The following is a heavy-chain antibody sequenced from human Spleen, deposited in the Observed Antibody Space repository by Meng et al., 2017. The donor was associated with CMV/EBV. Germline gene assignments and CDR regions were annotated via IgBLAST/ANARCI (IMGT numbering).Heavy chain of an antibody. V-gene: IGHV4-4*02. CDR3: ARNLDF. J-gene: IGHJ4*02. CDR1: GASVSSTYW. Sequence: SATLSLTCAVAGASVSSTYWWSWVRQAPGKGLEWIAEIHHSGSTNYNPSLKSRVTISVDKSKNQLSLKLTSLTAADTAVYYCARNLDFWGQGTLVTVSS. CDR2: IHHSGST.